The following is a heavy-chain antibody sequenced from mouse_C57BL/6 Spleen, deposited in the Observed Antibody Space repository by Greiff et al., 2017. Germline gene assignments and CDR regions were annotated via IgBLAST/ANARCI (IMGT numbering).Heavy chain of an antibody. CDR1: GFTFSSYT. Sequence: VQLVASGGGLVKPGGSLKLSCAASGFTFSSYTMSWVRQTPEKRLEWVATISGGGGNTYYPDSVKGRFTISRDNAKNTLYLQMSSLRSEDTALYYCARRYYDYDEAFAYWGQGTLVTVSA. J-gene: IGHJ3*01. D-gene: IGHD2-4*01. V-gene: IGHV5-9*01. CDR2: ISGGGGNT. CDR3: ARRYYDYDEAFAY.